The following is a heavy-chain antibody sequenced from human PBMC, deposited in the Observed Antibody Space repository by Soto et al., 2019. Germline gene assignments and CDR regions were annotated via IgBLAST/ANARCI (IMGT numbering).Heavy chain of an antibody. CDR2: IYFDGNNK. Sequence: QVQLVESGGGLVQPGGSLRLSCAASGFTFSSYGMHWVRQAPGEGLEWVAGIYFDGNNKYYADSVRGRFTISRENSKNEVFLQMNSLRAEDTAVYYCARDYYSDRNGSSNYYYGMDVWGPGTTVTVSS. J-gene: IGHJ6*02. CDR3: ARDYYSDRNGSSNYYYGMDV. D-gene: IGHD3-22*01. CDR1: GFTFSSYG. V-gene: IGHV3-33*03.